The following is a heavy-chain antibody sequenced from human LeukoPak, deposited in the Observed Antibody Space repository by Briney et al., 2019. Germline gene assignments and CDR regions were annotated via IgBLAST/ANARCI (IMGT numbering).Heavy chain of an antibody. V-gene: IGHV1-2*02. D-gene: IGHD3-22*01. J-gene: IGHJ4*02. Sequence: ASVKVSCKASGYTFTGYYMYWVRQAPGQGLEWMGWINPNSGGTNYAQKFQGRVTMTRDTSISTAYMELSRLRSDDTAVYYCARETSPNTYYYDSSGYYYVGFDYWGQGTLVTVSS. CDR3: ARETSPNTYYYDSSGYYYVGFDY. CDR2: INPNSGGT. CDR1: GYTFTGYY.